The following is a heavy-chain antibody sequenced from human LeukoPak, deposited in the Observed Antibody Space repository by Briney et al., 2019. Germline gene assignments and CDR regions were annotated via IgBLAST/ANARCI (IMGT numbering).Heavy chain of an antibody. Sequence: ASVQVSCKASGYTFTSYGISWVRQAPGQGLEWMGWISPYNGNTNYAQKLQGRVTMTTDTSTSTAYMELRSLRSDDTAVYYCARGITMVRGVDHNWFDPWGQGTLVTVSS. CDR1: GYTFTSYG. CDR3: ARGITMVRGVDHNWFDP. CDR2: ISPYNGNT. D-gene: IGHD3-10*01. J-gene: IGHJ5*02. V-gene: IGHV1-18*04.